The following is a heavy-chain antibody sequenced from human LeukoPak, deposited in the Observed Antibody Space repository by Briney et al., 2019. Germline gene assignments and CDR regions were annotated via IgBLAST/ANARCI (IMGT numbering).Heavy chain of an antibody. CDR3: ARFGSSTWYKGAFDS. Sequence: PSETLSLTCAVYGGSFSGYYWSWIRQPPGMGLEWIGEIVHSGNTKYNPSLKSRVTISVDTSKNQFSLNLTPVTAADTAVYYCARFGSSTWYKGAFDSWGQGTMVTVAS. J-gene: IGHJ3*02. V-gene: IGHV4-34*12. CDR2: IVHSGNT. D-gene: IGHD6-13*01. CDR1: GGSFSGYY.